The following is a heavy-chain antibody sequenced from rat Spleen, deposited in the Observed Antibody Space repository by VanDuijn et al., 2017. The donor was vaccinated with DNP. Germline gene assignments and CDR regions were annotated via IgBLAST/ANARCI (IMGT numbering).Heavy chain of an antibody. V-gene: IGHV3-1*01. CDR3: TRETFYYSGARWLAY. CDR1: DYSITSHY. CDR2: ISYSGST. Sequence: EVQLQESGPGLVKPSQSLSLTCSVTDYSITSHYWGWIRKFPGNKMEWMGYISYSGSTAYNPSLKSRISITRDTSRNQFFLHLSSVTTEDTATYYCTRETFYYSGARWLAYWGQGTLVTVSS. J-gene: IGHJ3*01. D-gene: IGHD1-1*01.